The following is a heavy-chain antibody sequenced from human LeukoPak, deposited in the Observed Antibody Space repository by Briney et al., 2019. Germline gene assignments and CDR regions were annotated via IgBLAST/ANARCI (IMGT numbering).Heavy chain of an antibody. Sequence: GGSLRLSCAASGFTFSSYDMHWVRQATGKGLEWVSAIGTAGDTYYPGSVKGRFTISRENAKNSLYLQMNSLRAGDTAVYYCARVGRLRPREGLAYYYYYYMDVWGKGTTVTVSS. V-gene: IGHV3-13*01. CDR1: GFTFSSYD. CDR2: IGTAGDT. D-gene: IGHD3-16*01. CDR3: ARVGRLRPREGLAYYYYYYMDV. J-gene: IGHJ6*03.